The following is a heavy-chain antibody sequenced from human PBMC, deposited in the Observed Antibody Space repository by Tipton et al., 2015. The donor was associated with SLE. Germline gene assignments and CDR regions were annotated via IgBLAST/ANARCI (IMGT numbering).Heavy chain of an antibody. CDR2: IRSKTYGGTT. V-gene: IGHV3-49*04. Sequence: RSLRLSCTASGFNFGDYAMSWVRQAPGQGLEWVGFIRSKTYGGTTDYAASVKGRFILSRDDSKSIAYLQMNSLKTEDTAVYYCASLNYYASGQQVDYWGQGTLVTVSS. CDR1: GFNFGDYA. J-gene: IGHJ4*02. CDR3: ASLNYYASGQQVDY. D-gene: IGHD3-10*01.